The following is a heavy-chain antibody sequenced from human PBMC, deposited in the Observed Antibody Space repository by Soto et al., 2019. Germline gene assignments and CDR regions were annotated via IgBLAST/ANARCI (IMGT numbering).Heavy chain of an antibody. D-gene: IGHD2-15*01. Sequence: ASVKVSCKASGYTFTSYGISWVRQAPGQGLEWMGWISAYNGNTNYAQKLQGRVTMTTDTSTSTAYMELRSLRSDDTAVYYCARTDIVVVVAASNWFDPRGQGTLVTGSS. J-gene: IGHJ5*02. CDR1: GYTFTSYG. V-gene: IGHV1-18*01. CDR3: ARTDIVVVVAASNWFDP. CDR2: ISAYNGNT.